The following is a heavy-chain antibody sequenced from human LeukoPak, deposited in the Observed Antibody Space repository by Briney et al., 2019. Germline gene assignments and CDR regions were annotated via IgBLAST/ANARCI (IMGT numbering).Heavy chain of an antibody. CDR3: TKGEYYFDY. J-gene: IGHJ4*02. CDR2: ISYDGSNK. Sequence: HPGGSLRLSCAASGFTFSSYGMHWVRQAPGKGLEWVAVISYDGSNKYYADSVKGRFTISRDNSKNTLYLQMNSLRAEDTAVYYCTKGEYYFDYWGQGTLVTVSS. D-gene: IGHD3-10*01. CDR1: GFTFSSYG. V-gene: IGHV3-30*18.